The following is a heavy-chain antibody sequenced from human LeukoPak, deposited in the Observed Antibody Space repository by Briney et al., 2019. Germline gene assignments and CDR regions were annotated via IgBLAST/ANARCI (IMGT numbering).Heavy chain of an antibody. V-gene: IGHV4-34*12. D-gene: IGHD3-9*01. CDR1: GGSFNGYS. J-gene: IGHJ4*02. Sequence: SETLTLTCAVYGGSFNGYSWSWIRQTPGKGLEWIGEIIHTGSTKYNPSLSSGVTISVDTSKNQFSLKLSSVTAADTAVYYCARIGADDILTGYSTDYWGQGTLVTVSS. CDR2: IIHTGST. CDR3: ARIGADDILTGYSTDY.